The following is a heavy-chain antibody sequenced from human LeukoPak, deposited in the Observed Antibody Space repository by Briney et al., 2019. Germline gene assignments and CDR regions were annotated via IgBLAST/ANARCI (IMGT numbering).Heavy chain of an antibody. J-gene: IGHJ3*01. V-gene: IGHV4-30-4*01. CDR3: ARDIGRITMVRGVIITPV. D-gene: IGHD3-10*01. CDR1: GGSISSGDYY. CDR2: IYYSGST. Sequence: SETLSLTCTVSGGSISSGDYYWSWIRQPPGKGLEWIGYIYYSGSTYYNPSLKSRVTISVDTSKNQFFLKLSSVTAADTAVYYCARDIGRITMVRGVIITPVWGQGTMVTVSS.